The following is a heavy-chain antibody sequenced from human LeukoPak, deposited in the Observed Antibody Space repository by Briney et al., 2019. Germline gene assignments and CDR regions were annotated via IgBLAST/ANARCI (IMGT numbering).Heavy chain of an antibody. CDR1: GGSISKYY. CDR3: VRLQPNTGEWAFDI. V-gene: IGHV4-59*01. CDR2: ISNGGTT. J-gene: IGHJ3*02. Sequence: SETLSLTCTVSGGSISKYYWSWIRQPPGEGLEWIGYISNGGTTKYNPSLKSRVTISVETSNNQLSLRLSSVTAADTAVYHCVRLQPNTGEWAFDIWGQGTMVSVSS. D-gene: IGHD1-1*01.